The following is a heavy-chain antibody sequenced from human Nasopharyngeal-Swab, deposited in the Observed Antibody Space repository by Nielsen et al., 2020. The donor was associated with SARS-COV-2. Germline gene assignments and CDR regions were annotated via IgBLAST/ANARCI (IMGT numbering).Heavy chain of an antibody. CDR1: GFTFSSYA. D-gene: IGHD4-17*01. V-gene: IGHV3-23*01. Sequence: GESLKISCAASGFTFSSYAMSWVRQAPGKGLEWVSAISGSGGSTYYADSVKGRFTISRDNSKNTLYLQMNSLRAEDTAVYYCAREDYGDSEYYYYYYGMDVWGQGTTVTVSS. CDR3: AREDYGDSEYYYYYYGMDV. J-gene: IGHJ6*02. CDR2: ISGSGGST.